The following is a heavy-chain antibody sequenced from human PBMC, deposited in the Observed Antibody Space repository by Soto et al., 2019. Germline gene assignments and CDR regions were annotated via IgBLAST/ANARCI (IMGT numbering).Heavy chain of an antibody. CDR1: GFSLTSNDVG. Sequence: SGPTLVNPTQTLTLTCTFSGFSLTSNDVGVGWIRQPPGKALEWLALIYWDDDKRYSPSLKSRLTITKDTSKNQVVLRMTNMDPVDTATYYCAHSRYSRSSFDYWGQGTLVTV. D-gene: IGHD6-6*01. J-gene: IGHJ4*02. CDR2: IYWDDDK. V-gene: IGHV2-5*02. CDR3: AHSRYSRSSFDY.